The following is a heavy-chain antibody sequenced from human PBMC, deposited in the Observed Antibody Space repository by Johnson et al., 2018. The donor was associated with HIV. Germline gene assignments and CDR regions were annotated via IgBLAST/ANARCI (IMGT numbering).Heavy chain of an antibody. J-gene: IGHJ3*02. CDR1: EFPFSSYA. Sequence: QVQLVESRGGVVQPGRSLRLSCAASEFPFSSYAMHWVRQAPGKGLEWVAVISYHGSNKYYADSVKGRFTISRDNAKNSLYLQMNSLRAEDTALYYCARAVGISWVVNDAFDIWGQGTMVTVSS. CDR3: ARAVGISWVVNDAFDI. V-gene: IGHV3-30*04. CDR2: ISYHGSNK. D-gene: IGHD2-15*01.